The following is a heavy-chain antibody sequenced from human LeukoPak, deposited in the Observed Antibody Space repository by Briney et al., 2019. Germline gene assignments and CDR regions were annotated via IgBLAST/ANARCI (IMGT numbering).Heavy chain of an antibody. CDR2: IYYSGST. V-gene: IGHV4-59*01. CDR3: AASIAAAGTKVIGAFDI. Sequence: SETLSLTCTVSGGSISSYYWSWIRQPPGKGLEWIGYIYYSGSTNYNPSLKSRVTISVDTSKNQFSLKLSSVTAADTAVYYCAASIAAAGTKVIGAFDIWGQGTVVTVSS. CDR1: GGSISSYY. J-gene: IGHJ3*02. D-gene: IGHD6-13*01.